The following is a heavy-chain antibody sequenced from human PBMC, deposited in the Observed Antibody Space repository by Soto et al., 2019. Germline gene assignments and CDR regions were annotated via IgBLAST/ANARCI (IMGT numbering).Heavy chain of an antibody. D-gene: IGHD3-9*01. CDR2: ISAYNGNT. Sequence: GASVKVSCKASGYTCTSYGISWVRQAPGQGLEWMGWISAYNGNTNYAQKLQGRVTMTTDTSTSTAYMELRSLRSDDTAVYYCARDRGLRYFDWASANDAFDIWGQGTMVTVSS. CDR3: ARDRGLRYFDWASANDAFDI. CDR1: GYTCTSYG. J-gene: IGHJ3*02. V-gene: IGHV1-18*01.